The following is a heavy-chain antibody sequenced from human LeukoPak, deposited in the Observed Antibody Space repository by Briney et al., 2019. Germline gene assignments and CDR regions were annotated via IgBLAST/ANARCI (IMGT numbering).Heavy chain of an antibody. J-gene: IGHJ6*02. CDR1: GYTFTGYY. D-gene: IGHD3-22*01. CDR3: AILPYYYDSSGYFFPENYGMDV. V-gene: IGHV1-2*02. Sequence: ASVKVSCKASGYTFTGYYMHWVRQAPGQGLEWMGWINPNSGGTNYALKFQGRVTMTRDTSISTAYMELSRLRSDDTAVYYCAILPYYYDSSGYFFPENYGMDVWGQGTTVTVSS. CDR2: INPNSGGT.